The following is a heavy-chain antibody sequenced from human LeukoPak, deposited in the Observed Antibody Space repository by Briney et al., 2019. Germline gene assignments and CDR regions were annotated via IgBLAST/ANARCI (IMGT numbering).Heavy chain of an antibody. CDR3: ARLSGYYHSSPEV. J-gene: IGHJ4*02. V-gene: IGHV4-61*02. Sequence: TLSLTCTVSGASVSSGRHYWTWIRQPAGKGLEWIGRIYTSGTTKYDPSLESRVAISMDTSKNQFSLKLTSVTAADTAVYYCARLSGYYHSSPEVWGQGTRVAVSS. CDR2: IYTSGTT. D-gene: IGHD3-22*01. CDR1: GASVSSGRHY.